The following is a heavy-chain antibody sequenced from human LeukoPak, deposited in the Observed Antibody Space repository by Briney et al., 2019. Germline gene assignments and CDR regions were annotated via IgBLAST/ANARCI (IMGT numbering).Heavy chain of an antibody. CDR3: ARSPPYYYYMDV. V-gene: IGHV3-53*01. CDR1: GFTVSSNY. J-gene: IGHJ6*03. CDR2: IYSGGST. Sequence: GGSLRLSCAASGFTVSSNYMSWVRQAPGKGLEWASVIYSGGSTYYADSVKGRFSISRDKSKNTLYLQMNSPRAEDTAVYYCARSPPYYYYMDVWGKGTTVTVSS.